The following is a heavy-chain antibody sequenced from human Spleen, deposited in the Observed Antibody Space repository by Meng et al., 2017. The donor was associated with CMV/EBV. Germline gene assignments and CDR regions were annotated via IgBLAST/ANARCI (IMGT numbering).Heavy chain of an antibody. CDR2: IYYGGST. CDR1: GGSTSSSFYY. Sequence: SETLSLTCTVSGGSTSSSFYYWVWIRQPPGRGLEWIGSIYYGGSTYYNPSLKSRVTISVDTSRTHYSLKLSSVTAADTAVYYCARGIQVGDWFDPWGQGTLVTVSS. CDR3: ARGIQVGDWFDP. J-gene: IGHJ5*02. D-gene: IGHD5-18*01. V-gene: IGHV4-39*07.